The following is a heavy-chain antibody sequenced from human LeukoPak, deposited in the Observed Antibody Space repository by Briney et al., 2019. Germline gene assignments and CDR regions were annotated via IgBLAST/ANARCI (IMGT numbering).Heavy chain of an antibody. V-gene: IGHV4-39*01. CDR1: GGPISSPNHF. CDR3: ARVVAGTKDFQH. CDR2: VYYGGST. J-gene: IGHJ1*01. D-gene: IGHD6-19*01. Sequence: PSETLSLTCTVSGGPISSPNHFWGWVHQPPGKGLEWIGSVYYGGSTYSNPSLKSRVTMSADTSKNQFSLTLSSVTAADTAVYYCARVVAGTKDFQHWGQGTLVTVSS.